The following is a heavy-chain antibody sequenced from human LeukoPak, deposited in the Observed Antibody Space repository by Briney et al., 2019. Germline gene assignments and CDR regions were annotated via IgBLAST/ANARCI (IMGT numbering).Heavy chain of an antibody. J-gene: IGHJ5*02. V-gene: IGHV4-30-2*01. CDR3: ARASDNWFNP. CDR1: GGSISSGGYS. Sequence: SETLSLTCAVSGGSISSGGYSWSWIRQPPGKGLEWIGYIYHSGSTYYNPSLKSRVTISVDRSKNQFSLKLSSVTAADTAVYYCARASDNWFNPWGQGTLVTVSS. CDR2: IYHSGST.